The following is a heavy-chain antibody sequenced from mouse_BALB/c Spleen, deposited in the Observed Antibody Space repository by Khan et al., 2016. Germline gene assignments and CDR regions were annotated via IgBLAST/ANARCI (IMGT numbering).Heavy chain of an antibody. D-gene: IGHD1-1*01. V-gene: IGHV1-80*01. CDR2: ISPGDGAT. Sequence: VQLQESGAELVRPGSSVKISCKASGSAFSSYWMDWVKQRPGQGLEWIGQISPGDGATKYNGDVKGKATLTAHKSSSTAYIHLSSLTSEDSAVYFRARYGTHYFDYWGQGTTLTVSS. CDR3: ARYGTHYFDY. J-gene: IGHJ2*01. CDR1: GSAFSSYW.